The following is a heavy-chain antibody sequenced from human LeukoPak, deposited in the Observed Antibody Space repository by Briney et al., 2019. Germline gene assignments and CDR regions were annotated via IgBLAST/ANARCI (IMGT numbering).Heavy chain of an antibody. J-gene: IGHJ4*02. CDR1: GYTFTSYY. CDR3: ARDATRSGDYYDSSGYYSDY. D-gene: IGHD3-22*01. CDR2: INPNSGGT. Sequence: PSASVKVSCKASGYTFTSYYMHWVRQAPGQGLEWMGWINPNSGGTNYAQKFQGRVTMTRDTSISTAYMELSRLRSDDTAVYYCARDATRSGDYYDSSGYYSDYWGQGTLVTVSS. V-gene: IGHV1-2*02.